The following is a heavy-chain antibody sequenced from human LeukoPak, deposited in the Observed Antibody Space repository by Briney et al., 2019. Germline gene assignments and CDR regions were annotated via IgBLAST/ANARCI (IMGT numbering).Heavy chain of an antibody. CDR1: GFTVDSNY. V-gene: IGHV3-23*01. CDR3: AKDQAVAGTNFDY. J-gene: IGHJ4*02. Sequence: PGGSLRLSCAASGFTVDSNYLSWVRQAPGKGLEWVSAISGSGGSTYYADSVKGRFTISRDNSKNTLYLQMNSLRAEDTAVYYCAKDQAVAGTNFDYWGQGTLVTVSS. CDR2: ISGSGGST. D-gene: IGHD6-19*01.